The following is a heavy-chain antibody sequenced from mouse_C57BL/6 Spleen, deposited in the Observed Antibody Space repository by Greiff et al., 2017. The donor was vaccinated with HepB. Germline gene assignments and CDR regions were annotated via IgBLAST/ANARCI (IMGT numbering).Heavy chain of an antibody. J-gene: IGHJ4*01. Sequence: EVKLVESEGGLVQPGSSMKLSCTASGFTFSDYYMAWVRQVPEKGLEWVANINYDGSSTYYLDSLKSRFIISRDNAKNILYLQMSSLKSEDTATYYCARALDYGYAMDYWGRGTSVTVSS. CDR1: GFTFSDYY. CDR3: ARALDYGYAMDY. V-gene: IGHV5-16*01. D-gene: IGHD1-1*02. CDR2: INYDGSST.